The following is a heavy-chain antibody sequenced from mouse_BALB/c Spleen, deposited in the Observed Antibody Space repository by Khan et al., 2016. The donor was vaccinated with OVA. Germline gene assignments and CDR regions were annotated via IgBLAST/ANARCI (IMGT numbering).Heavy chain of an antibody. Sequence: EVQLQQSGPGLVKPSQSLSLTCTVTGYSFTSGYGWNWIRQFPGNKLEWLGYISYSGSTNYNPSLKSRISITRDTSKNQFFLQLNSVTTEDTATYYCARTARIKYWGQGTTLTVSS. V-gene: IGHV3-2*02. J-gene: IGHJ2*01. CDR2: ISYSGST. CDR3: ARTARIKY. D-gene: IGHD1-2*01. CDR1: GYSFTSGYG.